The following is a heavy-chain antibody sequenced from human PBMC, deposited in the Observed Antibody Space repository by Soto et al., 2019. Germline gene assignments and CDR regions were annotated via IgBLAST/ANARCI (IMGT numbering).Heavy chain of an antibody. CDR3: AREGWRYCSGGSCYRPTTFDY. CDR1: GGTFSSYA. J-gene: IGHJ4*02. Sequence: QVQLVKSGAEVKKPGSSVKVSCKASGGTFSSYAISWVRQAPGQGLEWMGGIIPIFGTANYAQKFQGRVTITADESTSTAYMELSSLRSEDTAVYYCAREGWRYCSGGSCYRPTTFDYWGQGTLVTVSS. V-gene: IGHV1-69*01. D-gene: IGHD2-15*01. CDR2: IIPIFGTA.